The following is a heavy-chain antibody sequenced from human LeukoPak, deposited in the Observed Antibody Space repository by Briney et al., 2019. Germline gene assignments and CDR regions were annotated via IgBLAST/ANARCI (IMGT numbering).Heavy chain of an antibody. V-gene: IGHV3-30*02. Sequence: GGSLRLSCAASGFTFSSYGMHWLRQAPGKGLEGVAFIRYDGSNKYYADSVKGRFTISRDNSKNTLYLQMNSLRAEDTAVYYCATAVLRFLEWLEKNDYWGQGTLVTVSS. CDR2: IRYDGSNK. CDR1: GFTFSSYG. D-gene: IGHD3-3*01. CDR3: ATAVLRFLEWLEKNDY. J-gene: IGHJ4*02.